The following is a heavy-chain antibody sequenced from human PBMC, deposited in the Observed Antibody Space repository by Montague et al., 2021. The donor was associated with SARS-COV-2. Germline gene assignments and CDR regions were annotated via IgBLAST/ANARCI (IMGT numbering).Heavy chain of an antibody. V-gene: IGHV4-39*01. CDR3: GRQGGPAGKHWFDP. D-gene: IGHD2-2*01. J-gene: IGHJ5*02. Sequence: SETLSLTCTVSGGSVSGTSYYWAWIRQPPGKGLEWIVNIHHSGTTFYNLSLKSRVTISVDTSKNEVSLKLNSVTAADTAVYYCGRQGGPAGKHWFDPWGQGTLVTVSS. CDR1: GGSVSGTSYY. CDR2: IHHSGTT.